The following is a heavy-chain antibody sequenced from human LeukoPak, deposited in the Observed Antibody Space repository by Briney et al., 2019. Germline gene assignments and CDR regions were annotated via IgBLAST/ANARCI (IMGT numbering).Heavy chain of an antibody. D-gene: IGHD1-26*01. CDR3: ALGKVGATKGGY. J-gene: IGHJ4*02. CDR2: ISAYNGNT. Sequence: ASGKVSCKASGYTFTSYGISWGRQAPGQGLEWMGWISAYNGNTNYAQKLQGRVTMTTDTSTSTAYMELRSLRSDDTAVYYCALGKVGATKGGYWGQGTLVTVSS. V-gene: IGHV1-18*01. CDR1: GYTFTSYG.